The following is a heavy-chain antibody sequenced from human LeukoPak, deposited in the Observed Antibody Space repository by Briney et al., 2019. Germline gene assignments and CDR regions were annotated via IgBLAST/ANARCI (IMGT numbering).Heavy chain of an antibody. CDR2: IKSDGSTT. CDR3: ASGGGWVFFN. V-gene: IGHV3-74*01. D-gene: IGHD6-19*01. J-gene: IGHJ4*02. CDR1: GFTFSNYW. Sequence: GGSLRLSCAASGFTFSNYWMHWLRQAPGKGLVWVSRIKSDGSTTSYADSVKGRFTISRDNARNSQFLQMNSLRTEDTAVYYCASGGGWVFFNWGQGTLVTVSS.